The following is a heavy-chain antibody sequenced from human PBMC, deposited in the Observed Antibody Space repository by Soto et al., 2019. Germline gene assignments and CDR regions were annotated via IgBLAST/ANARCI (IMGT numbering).Heavy chain of an antibody. Sequence: QVQLVESGGGVVQPGRPLRLSCEASGFNFGYYGMHWVRQAPGKGLEWVAIISYDGKDKYYTDSVKGRFTISRDNSKNTLYLPMNRLKPEDTAVYYYAKKRIGGYCSTNRCYVLQHWGQGTLVTVSS. CDR3: AKKRIGGYCSTNRCYVLQH. CDR1: GFNFGYYG. V-gene: IGHV3-30*18. D-gene: IGHD2-2*01. J-gene: IGHJ1*01. CDR2: ISYDGKDK.